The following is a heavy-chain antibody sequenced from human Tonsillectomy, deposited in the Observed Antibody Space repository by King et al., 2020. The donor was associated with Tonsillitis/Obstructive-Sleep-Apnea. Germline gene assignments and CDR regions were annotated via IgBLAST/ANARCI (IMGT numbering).Heavy chain of an antibody. Sequence: VQLVESGGGVVQPGRSLRLSCAASGLTFSSYAMHWVRQAPGKGLEWVAVISYDGSNKYYADSVKGRFTISRDNSKNTLYLQMNSLRVEDTAVYYCARETMEEYYDFWGGPKSGYMDVWGKGTTVTVSS. J-gene: IGHJ6*03. CDR3: ARETMEEYYDFWGGPKSGYMDV. CDR2: ISYDGSNK. V-gene: IGHV3-30*04. CDR1: GLTFSSYA. D-gene: IGHD3-3*01.